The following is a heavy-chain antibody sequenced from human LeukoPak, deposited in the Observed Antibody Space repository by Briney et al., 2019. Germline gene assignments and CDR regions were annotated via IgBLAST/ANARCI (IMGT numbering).Heavy chain of an antibody. CDR2: IYYSGST. D-gene: IGHD6-13*01. V-gene: IGHV4-59*01. CDR1: GGSISSYY. CDR3: ARDGKYSSTWYPSSFDY. Sequence: SETLSLTCTVSGGSISSYYWSWIRQPPGKGLEWIGYIYYSGSTNYNPSLKSRVTISVDTSKNQFSLKLSSVTAADTAVYYCARDGKYSSTWYPSSFDYWGQGTLVTVSS. J-gene: IGHJ4*02.